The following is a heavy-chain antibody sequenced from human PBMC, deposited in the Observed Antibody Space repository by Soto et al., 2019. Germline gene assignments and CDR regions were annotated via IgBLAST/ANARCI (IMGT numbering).Heavy chain of an antibody. D-gene: IGHD3-22*01. Sequence: VQLVESGGGLVKPGGSLRLSCAASGFTFSNAWMSWVRQAPGKGLEWVSYISSSSSYTNYADSVKGRFTISRDNAKNSLYLQMNSLRAEDTAVYYCCRQATSYYYDSSGYPVYWGQGTLVTVSS. V-gene: IGHV3-11*06. CDR2: ISSSSSYT. CDR1: GFTFSNAW. J-gene: IGHJ4*02. CDR3: CRQATSYYYDSSGYPVY.